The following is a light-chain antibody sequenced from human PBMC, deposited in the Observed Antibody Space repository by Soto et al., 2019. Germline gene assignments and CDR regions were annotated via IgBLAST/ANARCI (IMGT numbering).Light chain of an antibody. J-gene: IGKJ1*01. CDR3: QQYNRYWT. CDR1: QNINNW. CDR2: DAS. Sequence: DIQMTQSPSTLSASIGDRVTITCRASQNINNWIAWYQQKPGKAPKFLIYDASTLESGVPSRFSGSGSGTEFTLTISSLQPDDFATYYCQQYNRYWTFGQGTKVDIK. V-gene: IGKV1-5*01.